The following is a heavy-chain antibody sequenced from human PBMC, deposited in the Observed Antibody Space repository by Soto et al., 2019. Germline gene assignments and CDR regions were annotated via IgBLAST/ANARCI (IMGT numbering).Heavy chain of an antibody. CDR3: ARLPNKSPQN. V-gene: IGHV3-74*01. J-gene: IGHJ1*01. Sequence: EVQLVESGGGLVQPGGSLRLSCAASGFTFSSYWMHWVRQAPGNGLVWVSSISTDASSTSYADPVKGRFTISTDTAKHTLSPQKKRVRAQATGVFYCARLPNKSPQNWGPGTLVIVSP. CDR2: ISTDASST. CDR1: GFTFSSYW.